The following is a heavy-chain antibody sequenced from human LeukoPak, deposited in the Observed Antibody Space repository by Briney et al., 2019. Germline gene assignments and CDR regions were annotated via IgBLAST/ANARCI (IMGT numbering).Heavy chain of an antibody. D-gene: IGHD1-1*01. CDR1: GGSFSGYY. V-gene: IGHV4-34*01. CDR3: ARGLPGTFDY. CDR2: INHSGST. Sequence: PSETLSLTCAVYGGSFSGYYWSWIRQPPGKGLEWIGEINHSGSTNYNPSLKSRVTISVDTSKNQFSLKLSSVTAADTAVYCCARGLPGTFDYWGQGTLVTVSS. J-gene: IGHJ4*02.